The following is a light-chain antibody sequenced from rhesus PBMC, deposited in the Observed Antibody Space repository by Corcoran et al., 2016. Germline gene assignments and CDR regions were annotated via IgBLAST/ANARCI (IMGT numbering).Light chain of an antibody. CDR2: DAF. J-gene: IGKJ1*01. CDR3: QQYNNWQT. V-gene: IGKV3-42*02. CDR1: QSVGSN. Sequence: ETVVTQSPATLSLSPGERATLSCRASQSVGSNLAWYQQKPGQAPKLLIHDAFSRATGIPDRFSGSGSGTEFTLTISSLEPEDVGVYYCQQYNNWQTFGQGTKVEIK.